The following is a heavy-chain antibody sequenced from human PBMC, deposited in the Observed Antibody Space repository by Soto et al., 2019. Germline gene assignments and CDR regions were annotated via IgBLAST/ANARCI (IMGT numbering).Heavy chain of an antibody. CDR2: IYHSGST. CDR3: ARGASYGTDWYFDL. V-gene: IGHV4-30-2*01. D-gene: IGHD4-17*01. CDR1: GGSISSGGYS. Sequence: QLQLQESGAGLVKPSQTLSLTCAVSGGSISSGGYSWSWIRQPPGKGLEWIGYIYHSGSTYYNPSLKSRVTISVDRSKNQFSLKLSSVTAADTAVYYCARGASYGTDWYFDLWGRGTLVTVSS. J-gene: IGHJ2*01.